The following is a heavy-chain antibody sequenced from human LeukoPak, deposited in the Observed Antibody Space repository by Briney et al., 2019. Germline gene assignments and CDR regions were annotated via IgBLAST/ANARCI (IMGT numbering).Heavy chain of an antibody. CDR3: ARHIGGGIEDMDV. V-gene: IGHV4-59*08. J-gene: IGHJ6*03. D-gene: IGHD3-16*02. Sequence: SETLTLTCTVSGGSIGTYYWSWIRQSPGKGLEWIGYVYVTGTRYNPYLQSRVTISVDTSRNQFFLKMSSVTAADTAVYYCARHIGGGIEDMDVWGKGTKVTVSS. CDR1: GGSIGTYY. CDR2: VYVTGT.